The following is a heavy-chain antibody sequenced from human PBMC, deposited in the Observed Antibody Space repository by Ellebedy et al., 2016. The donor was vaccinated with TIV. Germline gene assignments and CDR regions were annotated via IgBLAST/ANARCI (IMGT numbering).Heavy chain of an antibody. Sequence: MPSETLSLTCAVSGGSISSGVYSWTWIRQPPGKGLDWIGYIYLRGKSFYNPSLRSRVTISVDRSKNQFSLKLNSVTAADTAVYYCVRGDTSGPREAFDIWGQGTMVTVSS. V-gene: IGHV4-30-2*01. CDR3: VRGDTSGPREAFDI. D-gene: IGHD5-12*01. J-gene: IGHJ3*02. CDR1: GGSISSGVYS. CDR2: IYLRGKS.